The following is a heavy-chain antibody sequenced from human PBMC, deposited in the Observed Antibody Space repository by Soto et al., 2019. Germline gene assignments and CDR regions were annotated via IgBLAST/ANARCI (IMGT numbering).Heavy chain of an antibody. CDR2: ISAYNGNT. J-gene: IGHJ6*03. Sequence: GGSVKVSCKASGYTFTSYGISWVRQAPGQGLEWMGWISAYNGNTNYAQKLQGRVTMTTDTSTSTAYMELRSLRSDDTAVYYCARVNGDDDYYYYYYMDVWGKGTTVTVSS. D-gene: IGHD4-17*01. CDR3: ARVNGDDDYYYYYYMDV. V-gene: IGHV1-18*01. CDR1: GYTFTSYG.